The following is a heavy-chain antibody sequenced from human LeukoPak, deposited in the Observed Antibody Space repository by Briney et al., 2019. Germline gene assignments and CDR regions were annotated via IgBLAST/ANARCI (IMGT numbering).Heavy chain of an antibody. J-gene: IGHJ6*03. CDR2: IYHSGSS. V-gene: IGHV4-38-2*01. CDR3: ARAKNPYYYYYYMDF. CDR1: GYSISSGHY. Sequence: PSETLSLTCAVSGYSISSGHYWVWIRQPPGKGLEYIGNIYHSGSSHYNPSLKSRVTISVDTSNNQFSLKLSSVTAADTAVYYCARAKNPYYYYYYMDFWGRGTTLTVSS.